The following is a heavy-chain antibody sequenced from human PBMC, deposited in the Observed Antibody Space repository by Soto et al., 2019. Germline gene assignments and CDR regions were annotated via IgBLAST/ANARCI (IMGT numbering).Heavy chain of an antibody. Sequence: QVQLVGSGGGVVQPGRSLRLSCAASGFTFSSYGMHWVRQAPGKGLEWVAVIWYDGSNKYYADSVKGRFTISRDNSKNTLYLQMNSLRAEDTAVYYCARDYDYCSSTSCYGGWFDPWGQGTLVTVSS. CDR1: GFTFSSYG. CDR2: IWYDGSNK. D-gene: IGHD2-2*01. V-gene: IGHV3-33*01. CDR3: ARDYDYCSSTSCYGGWFDP. J-gene: IGHJ5*02.